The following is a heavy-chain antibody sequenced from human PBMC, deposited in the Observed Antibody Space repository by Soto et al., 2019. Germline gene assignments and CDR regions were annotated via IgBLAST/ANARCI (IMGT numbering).Heavy chain of an antibody. CDR2: ISSSSSYI. CDR1: EFTFGGYS. D-gene: IGHD6-13*01. CDR3: ARAYSRNYYYYGMDV. J-gene: IGHJ6*02. Sequence: GGSLRLSYAASEFTFGGYSMNWVRQAPGKGLEWVSSISSSSSYIYYADSVKGRFTISRDNAKNSLYLQMNSLRAEDTAVYYCARAYSRNYYYYGMDVWGQGTTVTVSS. V-gene: IGHV3-21*01.